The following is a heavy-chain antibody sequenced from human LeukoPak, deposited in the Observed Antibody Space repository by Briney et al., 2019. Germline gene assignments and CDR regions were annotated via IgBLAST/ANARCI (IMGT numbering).Heavy chain of an antibody. D-gene: IGHD3-10*01. V-gene: IGHV1-69*04. CDR2: IIPILGIA. CDR3: ARDSPYGSGSLDY. J-gene: IGHJ4*02. Sequence: SVKVSCKASGGTFSSYAISWVRQAPGQGLEWMGRIIPILGIANYAQRFQGRVTITADKSTSTAYMELSSLRSEDTAVYYCARDSPYGSGSLDYWGQGTLVTVSS. CDR1: GGTFSSYA.